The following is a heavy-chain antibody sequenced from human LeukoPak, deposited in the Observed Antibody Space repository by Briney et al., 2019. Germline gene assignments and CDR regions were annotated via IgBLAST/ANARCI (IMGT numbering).Heavy chain of an antibody. Sequence: GGCLRLSCAASGFTFSSYAMSWVRQAPGKGLEWVSAISGSGGSTYYADSVKGRFTISRDNSKNTLYLQMNSLRAEDTAVYYCAKGGSGWSKFDYWGQGTLVTVSS. D-gene: IGHD6-19*01. CDR3: AKGGSGWSKFDY. CDR1: GFTFSSYA. CDR2: ISGSGGST. V-gene: IGHV3-23*01. J-gene: IGHJ4*02.